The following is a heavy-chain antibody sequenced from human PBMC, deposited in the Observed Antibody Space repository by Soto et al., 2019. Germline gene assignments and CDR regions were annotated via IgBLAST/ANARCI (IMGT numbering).Heavy chain of an antibody. CDR1: GFTVSSNY. D-gene: IGHD1-26*01. CDR2: IYSGGST. V-gene: IGHV3-53*01. CDR3: ARDSSLYSGSYTPRDY. Sequence: LRLSCAASGFTVSSNYMSWVRQAPGKGLEWVSVIYSGGSTYYADSVKGRFTISRDNSKNTLYLQMNSLRAEDTAVYYCARDSSLYSGSYTPRDYWGQGTLVTVSS. J-gene: IGHJ4*02.